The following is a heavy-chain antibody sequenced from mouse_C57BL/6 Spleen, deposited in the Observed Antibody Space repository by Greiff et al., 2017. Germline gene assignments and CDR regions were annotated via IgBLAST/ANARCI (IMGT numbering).Heavy chain of an antibody. CDR2: INPSNGGT. CDR1: GYTFTSYW. D-gene: IGHD2-3*01. V-gene: IGHV1-53*01. J-gene: IGHJ2*01. Sequence: QVHVKQPGTELVKPGASVKLSCKASGYTFTSYWMHWVKQRPGQGLEWIGNINPSNGGTNYNEKFKSKATLTVDKSSSTAYMQLSSLTSEDSAVYYCARLNDGYLGYYFDYWGQGTTLTVSS. CDR3: ARLNDGYLGYYFDY.